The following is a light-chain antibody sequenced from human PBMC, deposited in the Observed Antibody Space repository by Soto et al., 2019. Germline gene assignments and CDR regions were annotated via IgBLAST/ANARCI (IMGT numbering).Light chain of an antibody. Sequence: QSALTQPASVSGSPGQSITLSCTGTSSDVGSYNLVSWYQHHPGKAPKLMIYEVSKRPSGVSNRFSGSKSGNTASLTISGLQAEDEADYYCCSYAGSSTLVFGGGTKLTVL. CDR2: EVS. CDR1: SSDVGSYNL. V-gene: IGLV2-23*02. J-gene: IGLJ3*02. CDR3: CSYAGSSTLV.